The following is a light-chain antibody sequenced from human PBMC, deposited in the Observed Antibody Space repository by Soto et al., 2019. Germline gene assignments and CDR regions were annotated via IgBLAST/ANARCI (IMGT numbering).Light chain of an antibody. V-gene: IGKV2-28*01. CDR2: LGS. J-gene: IGKJ1*01. CDR1: QSLLHSNGYNY. CDR3: MQTLQTPWT. Sequence: DIVMTQSPLSLPVTPGEPASISCRSSQSLLHSNGYNYLDWYVQKPGQSPQLLIYLGSNRASGVPDRFSGSGSGTDFTLKISRVEAEDVGVYYCMQTLQTPWTFGQGTKVGVK.